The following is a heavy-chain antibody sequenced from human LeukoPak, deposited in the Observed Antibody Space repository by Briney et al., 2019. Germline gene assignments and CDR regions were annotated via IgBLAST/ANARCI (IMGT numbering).Heavy chain of an antibody. CDR3: ARRPGSGGVTGWFDP. Sequence: SETLSLTCAVSDGSISSDDYSWSWIRQPPGKGLEWIGYIYHSGSTYYNPSLKSRVTISVDTSKNRFSLKLSSVTAADTAVYYCARRPGSGGVTGWFDPWGRGTLVTVSS. D-gene: IGHD2-15*01. CDR1: DGSISSDDYS. J-gene: IGHJ5*02. V-gene: IGHV4-30-2*03. CDR2: IYHSGST.